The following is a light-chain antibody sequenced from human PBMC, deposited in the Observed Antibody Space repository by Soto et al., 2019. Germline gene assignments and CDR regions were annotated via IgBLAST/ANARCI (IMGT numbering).Light chain of an antibody. V-gene: IGLV2-23*01. J-gene: IGLJ1*01. CDR3: CSYAGSSLYV. Sequence: QSALTQPASVSGSPGQSITISCTGTXSXVGSYNLVSWYQQHPGKAPKLMIYEGSKRPSGVSNRFSGSKSGNTASLTISGLQAEXEAXYYCCSYAGSSLYVFGTGTKLTVL. CDR2: EGS. CDR1: XSXVGSYNL.